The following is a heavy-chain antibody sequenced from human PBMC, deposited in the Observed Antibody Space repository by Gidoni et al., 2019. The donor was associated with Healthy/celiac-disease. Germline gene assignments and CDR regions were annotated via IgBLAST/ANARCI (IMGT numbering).Heavy chain of an antibody. CDR3: ARQEPPDYDLWSGYDY. CDR2: IYPGDSDT. J-gene: IGHJ4*02. Sequence: EVQLVQSGAAVKTPGASLQISCTGSGYSFTSYWIGWVRQMPGKGLEWMGIIYPGDSDTIYSPSFQGQVTISADKSISTAYLQWSSRKASDTAMYYCARQEPPDYDLWSGYDYWGQGTLVTVSS. CDR1: GYSFTSYW. D-gene: IGHD3-3*01. V-gene: IGHV5-51*01.